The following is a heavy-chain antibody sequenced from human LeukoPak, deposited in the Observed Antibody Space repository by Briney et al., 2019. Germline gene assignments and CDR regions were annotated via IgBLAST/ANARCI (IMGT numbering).Heavy chain of an antibody. V-gene: IGHV4-4*07. CDR3: AKKGTVRPPLVTYFDY. Sequence: SETLSLTCTVSGASISSYYCTWIRQPAGKGLEWVGHISTSGTSNYNPSLKNRVTMSVNTSKNQFSLKLSSVTAADTAVYYCAKKGTVRPPLVTYFDYWGQGTLVTVSS. CDR2: ISTSGTS. J-gene: IGHJ4*02. CDR1: GASISSYY. D-gene: IGHD4-17*01.